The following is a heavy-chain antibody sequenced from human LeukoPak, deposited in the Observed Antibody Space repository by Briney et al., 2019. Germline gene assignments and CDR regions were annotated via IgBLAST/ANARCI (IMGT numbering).Heavy chain of an antibody. V-gene: IGHV3-48*02. D-gene: IGHD5-18*01. J-gene: IGHJ4*02. CDR3: ARDQGYNYGYWVDLDY. CDR2: ISSSSSTI. CDR1: GFTFSSYI. Sequence: GSLRLSCAASGFTFSSYIMNWVRQAPGKGLEWVSYISSSSSTIYYADSVKGRFTISRDNAKNSLYLQMDSLRDEDTAVYYCARDQGYNYGYWVDLDYWGQGTLVTVSS.